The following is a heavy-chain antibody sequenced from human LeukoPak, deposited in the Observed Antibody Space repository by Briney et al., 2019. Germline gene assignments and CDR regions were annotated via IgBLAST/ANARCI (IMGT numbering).Heavy chain of an antibody. J-gene: IGHJ4*02. CDR1: GGSISSYY. D-gene: IGHD1-26*01. Sequence: SETLSLTCTVFGGSISSYYWSWIRQPPGKGLEWIGYIYYSGGTNYNPSLKSRVTISVDTSKNQFSLKLSSVTAADTAVYYCARGKWGPPFDYWGQGTLVTVSS. V-gene: IGHV4-59*01. CDR3: ARGKWGPPFDY. CDR2: IYYSGGT.